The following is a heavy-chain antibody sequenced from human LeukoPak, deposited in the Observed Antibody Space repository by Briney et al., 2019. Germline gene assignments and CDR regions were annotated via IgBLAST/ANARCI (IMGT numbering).Heavy chain of an antibody. D-gene: IGHD3-3*01. CDR1: GGSISSYY. CDR2: IYYSGST. V-gene: IGHV4-59*01. Sequence: SETLSLTCTVSGGSISSYYWSWIRQPPGKGLEWIGYIYYSGSTNYNPSLKSRVTISVDTPKNQFSLKLSSVTAADTAVYYCARARVSYYYYYMDVWGKGTTVTISS. CDR3: ARARVSYYYYYMDV. J-gene: IGHJ6*03.